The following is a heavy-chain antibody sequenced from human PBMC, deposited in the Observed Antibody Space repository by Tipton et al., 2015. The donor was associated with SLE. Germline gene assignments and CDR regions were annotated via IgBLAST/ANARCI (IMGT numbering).Heavy chain of an antibody. V-gene: IGHV4-34*01. CDR2: INHSGST. Sequence: TLSLTCAVYGGSFSGYYWSWIRQPPGKGLEWIGEINHSGSTNYNPSLKSRATISVDTSKNQFSLKLSSVTAADTAVYYCARDSSSWGFDYWGQGTLVTVSS. D-gene: IGHD6-6*01. CDR1: GGSFSGYY. CDR3: ARDSSSWGFDY. J-gene: IGHJ4*02.